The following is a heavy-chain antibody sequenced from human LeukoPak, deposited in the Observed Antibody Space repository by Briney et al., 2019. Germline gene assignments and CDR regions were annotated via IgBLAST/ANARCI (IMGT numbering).Heavy chain of an antibody. V-gene: IGHV3-21*04. J-gene: IGHJ4*02. CDR2: ISSSSSYI. CDR1: GFTFNSYS. D-gene: IGHD3-10*01. Sequence: GDSLRLSCAASGFTFNSYSMDWVRQAPGKGLEWVSSISSSSSYIYYADSVKGRFTISRDNPKNTLYLQMNSLRAEDTAVYYCAKRDLYGSGSYYVYWGQGTLVTVSS. CDR3: AKRDLYGSGSYYVY.